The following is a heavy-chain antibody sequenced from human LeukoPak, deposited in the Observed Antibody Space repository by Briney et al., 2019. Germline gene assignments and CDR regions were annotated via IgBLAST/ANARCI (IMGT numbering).Heavy chain of an antibody. V-gene: IGHV3-11*01. CDR1: GFPFRDYY. Sequence: GGSLRLSCLAPGFPFRDYYFSWVRQAPGQGLEWLSFISASGNIIHYEDSVKGRFTISRDDAKNSVFLQMDSLRTEDTALYYCARHMVITPFDSWGQGTLVTVSS. CDR3: ARHMVITPFDS. J-gene: IGHJ4*02. CDR2: ISASGNII. D-gene: IGHD4/OR15-4a*01.